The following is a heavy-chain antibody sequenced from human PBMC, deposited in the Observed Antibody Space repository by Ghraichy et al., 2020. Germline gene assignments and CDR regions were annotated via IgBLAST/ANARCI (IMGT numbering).Heavy chain of an antibody. CDR2: FDPEDGET. Sequence: ASVKVSCKVSGYTLTELSMHWVRQAPGKGLEWMGGFDPEDGETIYAQKFQGRVTMTEDTSTDTAYMELSSLRSEDTAVYYCATGYIVGATLAFDYWGQGTLVTVSS. CDR1: GYTLTELS. J-gene: IGHJ4*02. CDR3: ATGYIVGATLAFDY. V-gene: IGHV1-24*01. D-gene: IGHD1-26*01.